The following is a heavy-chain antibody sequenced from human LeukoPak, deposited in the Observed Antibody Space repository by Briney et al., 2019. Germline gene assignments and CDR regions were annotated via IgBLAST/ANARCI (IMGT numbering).Heavy chain of an antibody. Sequence: SETLSLTCAVSGDSVTSGGSYWSWIRQPPGKGLEWIGYISFNGNTDYNPSLNSRVAISVDTSKNQFSLKLTSVTAADTAVYYCAKTLYYYGSGSPQYYFDYWGQGTLVTVSS. D-gene: IGHD3-10*01. V-gene: IGHV4-61*08. CDR1: GDSVTSGGSY. CDR2: ISFNGNT. J-gene: IGHJ4*02. CDR3: AKTLYYYGSGSPQYYFDY.